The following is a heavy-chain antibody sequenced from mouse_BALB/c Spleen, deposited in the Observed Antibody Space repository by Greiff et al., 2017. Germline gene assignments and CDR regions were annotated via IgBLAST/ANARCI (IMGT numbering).Heavy chain of an antibody. V-gene: IGHV1-69*02. D-gene: IGHD2-3*01. Sequence: QVQLQQPGAELVRPGASVKLSCKASGYTFTSYWINWVKQRPGQGLEWIGNIYPSDSYTNYNQKFKDKATLTVDKSSSTAYMQLSSPTSEDSAVYYCTREEDGVWGAGTTVTVSS. CDR2: IYPSDSYT. J-gene: IGHJ1*01. CDR3: TREEDGV. CDR1: GYTFTSYW.